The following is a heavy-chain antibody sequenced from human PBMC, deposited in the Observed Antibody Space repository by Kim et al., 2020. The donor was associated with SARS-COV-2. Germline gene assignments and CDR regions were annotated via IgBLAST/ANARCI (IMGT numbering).Heavy chain of an antibody. CDR1: GYTLTELS. CDR2: FDPEDGET. Sequence: ASVKVSCEVSGYTLTELSMHWVRQAPGKGLEWMGGFDPEDGETIYAQKFQGRVTMTEDTSTDTAYMELSSLRSEDTAVYYCATGVAVAGRSSDYYYYYGMDVWGQGTTVTVSS. J-gene: IGHJ6*02. D-gene: IGHD6-19*01. CDR3: ATGVAVAGRSSDYYYYYGMDV. V-gene: IGHV1-24*01.